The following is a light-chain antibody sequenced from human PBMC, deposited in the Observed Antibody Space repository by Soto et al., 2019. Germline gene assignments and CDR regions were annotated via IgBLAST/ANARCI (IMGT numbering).Light chain of an antibody. CDR1: QSVSSN. CDR2: DAS. V-gene: IGKV3-11*01. CDR3: QQHSNWPLT. Sequence: EIVMTQSPVTLSVSPGERATLSCRASQSVSSNLAWYQQNPGQAPRLLIFDASNRATGIPARFSGSGSGTDFILTISSLEPEDFAVYYCQQHSNWPLTFGGGTKVDI. J-gene: IGKJ4*01.